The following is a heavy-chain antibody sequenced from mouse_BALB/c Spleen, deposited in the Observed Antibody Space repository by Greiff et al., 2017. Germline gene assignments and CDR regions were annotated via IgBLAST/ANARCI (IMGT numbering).Heavy chain of an antibody. V-gene: IGHV3-2*02. CDR3: ARGAEYYYGIPFAY. J-gene: IGHJ3*01. CDR1: GYSITSDYA. Sequence: EVQLQQSGPGLVKPSQSLSLTCTVTGYSITSDYAWNWIRQFPGNKLEWMGYISYSGSTSYNPSLKSRISITRDTSKNQFFLQLNSVTTEDTATYYCARGAEYYYGIPFAYWGQGTLVTVSA. D-gene: IGHD1-1*01. CDR2: ISYSGST.